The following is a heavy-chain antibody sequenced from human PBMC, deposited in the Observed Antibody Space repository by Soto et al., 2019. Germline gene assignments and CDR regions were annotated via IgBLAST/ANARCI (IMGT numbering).Heavy chain of an antibody. CDR2: INPATGAA. D-gene: IGHD3-3*01. Sequence: QLHLVQSGAVVKKPGASVTVSCSASGYPVTAYYMHWVRQAPARGLEWMGGINPATGAAKYTQTFQGRVTMTRDTSTSTVFMELCGLTSEDTAVFYCARGGGVGVAGSAAFDMWGQGTLVTVSS. V-gene: IGHV1-2*02. J-gene: IGHJ3*02. CDR3: ARGGGVGVAGSAAFDM. CDR1: GYPVTAYY.